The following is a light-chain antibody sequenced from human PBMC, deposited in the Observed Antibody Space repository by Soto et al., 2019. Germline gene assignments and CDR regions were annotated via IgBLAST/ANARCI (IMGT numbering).Light chain of an antibody. V-gene: IGLV2-8*01. CDR2: EVS. CDR3: LSYADTAYV. CDR1: GSDVGGYNY. Sequence: QSALTRPPSASGSPGQSVTISCAGTGSDVGGYNYDSWYQQYPGKVPKLMIYEVSERPSGVPDRFSGSKSGNTAFLAVSGLQAEDEADYYCLSYADTAYVFGTGTKVTVL. J-gene: IGLJ1*01.